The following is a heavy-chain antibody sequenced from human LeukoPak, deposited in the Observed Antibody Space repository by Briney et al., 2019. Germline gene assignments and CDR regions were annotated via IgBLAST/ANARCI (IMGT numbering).Heavy chain of an antibody. V-gene: IGHV3-30-3*01. CDR1: GFTFSSYD. CDR3: ASNGGGGYYSDY. D-gene: IGHD3-3*01. J-gene: IGHJ4*02. CDR2: ISYDGSNE. Sequence: GGSLRLSCAASGFTFSSYDIHWVRQAPGKGLEWVAVISYDGSNEFYADSVKGRFTISRDNSKNTLYLQMNSLRAEDTAVYYCASNGGGGYYSDYWGQGTLVTVSS.